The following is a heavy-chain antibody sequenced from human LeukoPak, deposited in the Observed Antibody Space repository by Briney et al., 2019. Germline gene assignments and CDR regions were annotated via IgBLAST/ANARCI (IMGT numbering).Heavy chain of an antibody. CDR3: ARDRSGSYGEFDY. Sequence: SETLSLTCTVSGYSISSGYYWGWIRQPPGKGLEWIGSIYHSGSTYYNPSLKSRVTMSVDTSKNQFSLKLSSVTAADTAVYYCARDRSGSYGEFDYWGQGTLVTVSS. V-gene: IGHV4-38-2*02. J-gene: IGHJ4*02. D-gene: IGHD1-26*01. CDR1: GYSISSGYY. CDR2: IYHSGST.